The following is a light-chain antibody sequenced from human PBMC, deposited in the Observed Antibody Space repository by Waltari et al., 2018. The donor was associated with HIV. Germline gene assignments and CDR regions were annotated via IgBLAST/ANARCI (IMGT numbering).Light chain of an antibody. CDR3: SSYTSSATLV. V-gene: IGLV2-14*01. Sequence: QSALTQPASVSGSPGPSITIPCTGTSNDVGGYNYVSWYQPHPGKAPKLMIYEVSDRPSGVSSRFSGSKSGNTASLTISGLQAEDEADYYCSSYTSSATLVFGGGTKLTV. J-gene: IGLJ2*01. CDR1: SNDVGGYNY. CDR2: EVS.